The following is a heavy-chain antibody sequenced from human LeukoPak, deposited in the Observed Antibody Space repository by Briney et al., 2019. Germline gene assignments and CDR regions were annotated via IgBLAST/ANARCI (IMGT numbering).Heavy chain of an antibody. CDR2: IDPSDSYT. D-gene: IGHD3-3*01. CDR3: ATEKGDFWSGYPNWFDP. V-gene: IGHV5-10-1*01. Sequence: GESLKISCKGSGYSFTSYWISWVRQMPGKGLEWMGRIDPSDSYTNYSPSFQGHVTIPADKSISTAYLQWSSLKASDTAMYYCATEKGDFWSGYPNWFDPWGQGTLVTVSS. J-gene: IGHJ5*02. CDR1: GYSFTSYW.